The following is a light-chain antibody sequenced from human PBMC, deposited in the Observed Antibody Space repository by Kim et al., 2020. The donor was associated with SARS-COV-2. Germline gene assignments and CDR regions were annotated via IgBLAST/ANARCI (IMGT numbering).Light chain of an antibody. CDR2: DKD. CDR1: SLRNYY. Sequence: ALGQTIRITCQGDSLRNYYASWYQQKPGQAPVLVIYDKDNRPSGIPDRFSGSSSGNTASLTITGAQAEDEADYYCNSRESGDNVVVFGGGTKVTVL. V-gene: IGLV3-19*01. J-gene: IGLJ2*01. CDR3: NSRESGDNVVV.